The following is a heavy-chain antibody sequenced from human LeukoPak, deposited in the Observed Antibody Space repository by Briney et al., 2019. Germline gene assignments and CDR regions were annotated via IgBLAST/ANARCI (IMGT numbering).Heavy chain of an antibody. CDR3: ARVLRITMIVVATDAFDI. Sequence: ASVKVSCKASGYTFTSYGISWVRQAPGQGLEWMGWISAYNGNTNYAQKLQGRVTMTTDTSTSTAYMELRSLRSDDTAVYYCARVLRITMIVVATDAFDIWGQGTMVTVSS. CDR1: GYTFTSYG. V-gene: IGHV1-18*01. D-gene: IGHD3-22*01. CDR2: ISAYNGNT. J-gene: IGHJ3*02.